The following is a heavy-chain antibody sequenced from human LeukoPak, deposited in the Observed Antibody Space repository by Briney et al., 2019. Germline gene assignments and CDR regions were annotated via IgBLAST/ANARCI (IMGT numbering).Heavy chain of an antibody. CDR2: LSGSGGST. D-gene: IGHD4-17*01. Sequence: GGSLRLSCAASGFTFSSHAMSWVRQAPGKGLEWVSALSGSGGSTYYADSVKGRFTISRDNSKNTLSLQINSLRAEDTAVYYCAKEPDYGDYFDFWGQGTLVTVSS. CDR3: AKEPDYGDYFDF. CDR1: GFTFSSHA. J-gene: IGHJ4*02. V-gene: IGHV3-23*01.